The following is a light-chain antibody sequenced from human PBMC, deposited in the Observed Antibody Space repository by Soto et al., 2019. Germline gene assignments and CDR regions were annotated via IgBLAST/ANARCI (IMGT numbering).Light chain of an antibody. CDR1: SSDVGSYNL. V-gene: IGLV2-23*02. J-gene: IGLJ3*02. CDR2: EVS. CDR3: CSYAGSSTPRWV. Sequence: QSALTQPASVSGSPGQSITISCTGTSSDVGSYNLVSWYQQHPGKAPKLMIYEVSKRPSGVSNRFSGSKSGNTASLTISGLQAEDEADYYCCSYAGSSTPRWVFGGGTKVTVL.